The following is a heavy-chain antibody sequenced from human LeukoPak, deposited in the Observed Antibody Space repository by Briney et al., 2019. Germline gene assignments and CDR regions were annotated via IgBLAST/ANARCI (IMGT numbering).Heavy chain of an antibody. V-gene: IGHV3-15*01. CDR2: IKTKTDGGTV. Sequence: GGSLRLSCATSGFTFSDVWMNWARQAPGKGLEWVGRIKTKTDGGTVDYAAPVKGRFIISRDDPTASLYLQMSSLRTEDTAVYYCTTSVYWGQGILVTVSS. D-gene: IGHD5/OR15-5a*01. CDR1: GFTFSDVW. CDR3: TTSVY. J-gene: IGHJ4*02.